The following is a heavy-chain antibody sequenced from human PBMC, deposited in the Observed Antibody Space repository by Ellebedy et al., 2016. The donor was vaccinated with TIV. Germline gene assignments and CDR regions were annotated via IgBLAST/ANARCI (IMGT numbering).Heavy chain of an antibody. CDR2: FYYSGST. D-gene: IGHD6-6*01. V-gene: IGHV4-39*01. CDR1: GGSISSTSYF. Sequence: MPSETLSLTCTVSGGSISSTSYFWGWIRQPPGKGLEWIGSFYYSGSTYYNPSLKSRVTISVDTSKNLFSLRLSSVTAADTAVYYCARHRAARDACGLDPWGQGTLVTVSS. J-gene: IGHJ5*02. CDR3: ARHRAARDACGLDP.